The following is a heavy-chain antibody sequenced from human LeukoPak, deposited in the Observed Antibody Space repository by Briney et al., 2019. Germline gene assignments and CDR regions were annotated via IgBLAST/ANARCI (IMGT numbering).Heavy chain of an antibody. CDR3: ASVRCSAGTCSYFDY. CDR1: GFTFSTSN. D-gene: IGHD2-15*01. CDR2: ISSGGTTI. J-gene: IGHJ4*02. Sequence: PGGSLRLSCAASGFTFSTSNMNWVRQAPGKGLEWVSYISSGGTTIYYADSVKGRFTISRDNAKNSLYLQVNSLIDEDTAVYYCASVRCSAGTCSYFDYWGQGTLVTVSS. V-gene: IGHV3-48*02.